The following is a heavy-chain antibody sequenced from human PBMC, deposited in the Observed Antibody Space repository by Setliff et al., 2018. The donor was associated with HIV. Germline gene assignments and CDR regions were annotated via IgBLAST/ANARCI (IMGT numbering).Heavy chain of an antibody. CDR3: AKEGRATTVVTPFDF. CDR1: GFTFSRYR. J-gene: IGHJ4*02. D-gene: IGHD4-17*01. V-gene: IGHV3-48*01. CDR2: IGTSDSNI. Sequence: GGSLRLSCAASGFTFSRYRMNWVRQAPGKGLEWIAYIGTSDSNIYYADSVTGRFTISRDNSKNTLYLQMNSLRAADTAVYYCAKEGRATTVVTPFDFWGQGTLVTVSS.